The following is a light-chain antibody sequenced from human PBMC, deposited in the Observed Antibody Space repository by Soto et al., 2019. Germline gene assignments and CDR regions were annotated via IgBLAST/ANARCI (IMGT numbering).Light chain of an antibody. CDR1: QSVAGQ. V-gene: IGKV3-11*01. J-gene: IGKJ2*01. Sequence: EIVLTQSPATLSLSPGERATLSCRASQSVAGQLAWYQQKLGQAPRLLIYDTSNRATGIPARFSGGASGTDFTLTISSLEPEDFAVYYCQQRRYWPYTFGQGTKLEIK. CDR2: DTS. CDR3: QQRRYWPYT.